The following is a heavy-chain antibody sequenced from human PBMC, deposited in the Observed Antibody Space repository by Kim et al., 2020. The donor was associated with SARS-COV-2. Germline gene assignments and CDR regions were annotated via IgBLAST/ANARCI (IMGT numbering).Heavy chain of an antibody. Sequence: SVKVSCKASGGTFSSYAISWVRQAPGQGLEWMGRIIPILGIANYAQKFQGRVTITADKSTSTAYMELSSLRSEDTAVYYCARDAPGPERRMRTSCCSFDYWGQGTLVTVSS. CDR1: GGTFSSYA. V-gene: IGHV1-69*04. CDR3: ARDAPGPERRMRTSCCSFDY. J-gene: IGHJ4*02. CDR2: IIPILGIA. D-gene: IGHD2-2*01.